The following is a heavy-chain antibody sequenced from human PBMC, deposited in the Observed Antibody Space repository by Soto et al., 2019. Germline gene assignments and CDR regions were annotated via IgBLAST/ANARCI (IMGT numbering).Heavy chain of an antibody. J-gene: IGHJ4*02. V-gene: IGHV1-18*01. CDR2: ISAYNGNI. Sequence: QVQLVQSGAEVKKPGASVKVSCKASGYTFSSYGISWVRQAPGQGLEWMGWISAYNGNIKYTQKLQGRVTMTTDISTSTAYMELRSLRSEDTAVYYCARDSPPVDYWGQGTLVTVSS. CDR3: ARDSPPVDY. CDR1: GYTFSSYG.